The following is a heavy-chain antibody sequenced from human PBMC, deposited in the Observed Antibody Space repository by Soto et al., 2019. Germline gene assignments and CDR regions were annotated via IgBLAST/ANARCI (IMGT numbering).Heavy chain of an antibody. CDR2: IIPIFGTA. CDR1: GGTFSSYA. D-gene: IGHD1-1*01. J-gene: IGHJ3*02. V-gene: IGHV1-69*13. Sequence: SVKVSCKASGGTFSSYAISWVRQAPGQGLEWMGGIIPIFGTANYAQKFQGRVTITADESTSTAYMELSSLRSEDTAVYYCARDWNDGSNAFDIWGQGTMVTVAS. CDR3: ARDWNDGSNAFDI.